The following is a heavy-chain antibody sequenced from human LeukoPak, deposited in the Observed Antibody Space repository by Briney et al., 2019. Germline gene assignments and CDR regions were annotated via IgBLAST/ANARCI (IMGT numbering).Heavy chain of an antibody. D-gene: IGHD3-16*01. CDR1: GFTFSSYA. CDR3: AKDSIYGGWGNAFDI. Sequence: GGSLRLSCAASGFTFSSYAMSWVRQAPGKGLEWVSAISGSGGSTYYADSVKGRFTISRDNSKNTVYLQMNSLRPEDTAVYYCAKDSIYGGWGNAFDIWGQGTMVTVSS. V-gene: IGHV3-23*01. J-gene: IGHJ3*02. CDR2: ISGSGGST.